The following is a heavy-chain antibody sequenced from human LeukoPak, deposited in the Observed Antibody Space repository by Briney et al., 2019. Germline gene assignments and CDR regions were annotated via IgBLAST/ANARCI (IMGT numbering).Heavy chain of an antibody. CDR2: ISGSGGST. D-gene: IGHD2-2*01. Sequence: GGSLRLSCAASGFTFSSYAMSWVRQVPGKGLEWVSAISGSGGSTNYADSVKGRFTISRDNSKNALYLQMNSLRAEDTAVYYCAQAGGYCSSTSCFRGYWGQGTLVTVSS. CDR1: GFTFSSYA. V-gene: IGHV3-23*01. J-gene: IGHJ4*02. CDR3: AQAGGYCSSTSCFRGY.